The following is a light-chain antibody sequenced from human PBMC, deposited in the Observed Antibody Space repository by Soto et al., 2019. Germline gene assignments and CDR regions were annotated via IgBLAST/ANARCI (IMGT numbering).Light chain of an antibody. Sequence: EIVLTQSPGTLSLSPGERATLSCRASQSVSNTYLAWYQQKPGQAPRLLIYGASSRATGIPDRFSGSGSGTDFTLTISRLEPEDFAVYSCQQYGSSPFTFGQGTKLEIK. CDR1: QSVSNTY. V-gene: IGKV3-20*01. J-gene: IGKJ2*01. CDR3: QQYGSSPFT. CDR2: GAS.